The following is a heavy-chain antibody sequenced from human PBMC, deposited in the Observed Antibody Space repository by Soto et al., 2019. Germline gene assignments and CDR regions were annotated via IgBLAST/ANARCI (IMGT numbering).Heavy chain of an antibody. CDR3: ARSSGEVVIPLNFDY. Sequence: SETLSLTCTVSGGSISSGGYYWSWIRQHPGKGLEWIGYIYYSGSTYYNPSLKSRVTISVDTSKNQFSLKLSSVTAADTAVYYCARSSGEVVIPLNFDYWGQGTLVTVS. J-gene: IGHJ4*02. CDR2: IYYSGST. CDR1: GGSISSGGYY. D-gene: IGHD3-22*01. V-gene: IGHV4-31*03.